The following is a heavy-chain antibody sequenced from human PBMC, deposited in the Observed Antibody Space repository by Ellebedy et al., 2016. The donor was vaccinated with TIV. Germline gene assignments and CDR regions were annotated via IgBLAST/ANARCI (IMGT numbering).Heavy chain of an antibody. CDR2: ISYDGSNK. D-gene: IGHD3-22*01. V-gene: IGHV3-30*18. J-gene: IGHJ4*02. CDR1: GFTFSSYG. CDR3: AKDRLDYYYDSSGYYPDY. Sequence: GGSLRLXXAASGFTFSSYGMHWVRQAPGKGLEWVAVISYDGSNKYYADSVKGRFTISRDNSKNTLYLQMNSLRAEDTAVYYCAKDRLDYYYDSSGYYPDYWGQGTLVTVSS.